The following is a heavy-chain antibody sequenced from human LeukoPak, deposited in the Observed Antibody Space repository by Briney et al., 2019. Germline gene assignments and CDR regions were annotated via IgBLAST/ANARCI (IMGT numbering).Heavy chain of an antibody. CDR3: ARHISPYIVVVPAAKSYWYFDL. J-gene: IGHJ2*01. Sequence: PSETLSLTCTVSGGSISSSSYYWGWIRQPPGKGLEWIGSIYYSGSTYYNPSLKSRVTISVDTSKNQFSLKLSSVTAADTAVYYCARHISPYIVVVPAAKSYWYFDLWGRGTLVTVSS. V-gene: IGHV4-39*01. CDR1: GGSISSSSYY. D-gene: IGHD2-2*01. CDR2: IYYSGST.